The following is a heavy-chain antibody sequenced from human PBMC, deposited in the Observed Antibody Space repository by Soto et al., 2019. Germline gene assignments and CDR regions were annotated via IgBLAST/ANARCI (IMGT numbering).Heavy chain of an antibody. CDR3: APLSVSLSVPYGIHV. CDR2: IYHSGST. V-gene: IGHV4-38-2*01. CDR1: GYSISTGFN. D-gene: IGHD2-8*01. J-gene: IGHJ6*02. Sequence: SETLSLTCAVSGYSISTGFNWAWIRQPPGKGLEWIGSIYHSGSTYYNLSLKSRVTISSDASKNQISLKLSSVTASDTAVYYCAPLSVSLSVPYGIHVWGQGTTVTAP.